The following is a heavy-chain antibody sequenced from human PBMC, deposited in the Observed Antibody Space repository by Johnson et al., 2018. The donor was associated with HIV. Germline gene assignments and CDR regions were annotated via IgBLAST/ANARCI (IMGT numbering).Heavy chain of an antibody. D-gene: IGHD3-22*01. Sequence: QMLLVESGGGVVQPGRSLRLSCAASGFIFSSYAIHWVRQAPGKGLEWVAVISFDGTGKNRVDSVKGRFTISRDNAKNSLYLQMNSLRAEDTAVYYCARPGVVVVITRLGHDAFDIWGQGTMVTVSS. CDR3: ARPGVVVVITRLGHDAFDI. CDR1: GFIFSSYA. CDR2: ISFDGTGK. V-gene: IGHV3-30*04. J-gene: IGHJ3*02.